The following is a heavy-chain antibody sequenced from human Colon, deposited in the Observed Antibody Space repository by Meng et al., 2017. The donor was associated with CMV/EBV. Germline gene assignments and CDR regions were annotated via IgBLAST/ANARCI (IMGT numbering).Heavy chain of an antibody. CDR2: INPNSGGT. D-gene: IGHD2-2*01. J-gene: IGHJ4*02. CDR1: GYTFTGYY. Sequence: ASVKVSCKASGYTFTGYYMYWVRQAPGQGLEWMGWINPNSGGTKYEQKFQGRVTMTRDTSISAAYMELSRLSPDDTAVYYCARGYCTTTSCYAVFDYWGQGTLVTVSS. V-gene: IGHV1-2*02. CDR3: ARGYCTTTSCYAVFDY.